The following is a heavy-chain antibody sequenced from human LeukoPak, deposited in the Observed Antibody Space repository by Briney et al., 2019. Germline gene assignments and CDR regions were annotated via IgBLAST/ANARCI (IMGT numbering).Heavy chain of an antibody. CDR3: ARTEAGTDAFDI. CDR1: GGSISSHY. V-gene: IGHV4-34*01. CDR2: INHSGST. Sequence: PSETLSLTCTVSGGSISSHYWSWIRQPPGKGLEWIGEINHSGSTNYNPSLKSRVTISLDTSKNQFSLKLSSVTAADTAVYYCARTEAGTDAFDIWGQGTMVTVSA. J-gene: IGHJ3*02. D-gene: IGHD6-19*01.